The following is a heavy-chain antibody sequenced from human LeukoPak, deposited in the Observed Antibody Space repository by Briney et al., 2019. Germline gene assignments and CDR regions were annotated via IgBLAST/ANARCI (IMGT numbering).Heavy chain of an antibody. CDR3: ARHVGAAAGVNYYGLDV. D-gene: IGHD6-13*01. CDR1: GGSVSSSPHY. V-gene: IGHV4-39*01. CDR2: IFYSGSS. Sequence: PSETLSLTCSVSGGSVSSSPHYWGWIRQPPGKGLEYIGKIFYSGSSHYNPSLKSRVTISVDTSKNQFSLELRSVTAADTAVYYCARHVGAAAGVNYYGLDVWGQGTTVIVS. J-gene: IGHJ6*02.